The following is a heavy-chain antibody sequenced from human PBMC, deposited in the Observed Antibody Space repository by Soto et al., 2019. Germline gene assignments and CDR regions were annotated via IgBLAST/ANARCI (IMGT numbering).Heavy chain of an antibody. D-gene: IGHD3-10*01. CDR3: ARVKFTRGAMRDY. V-gene: IGHV3-7*04. Sequence: PGGSLRLSCAVSGFTFGSYWMSWVRQAPGKGLEWVANIKQDGSEKYYVDAVKGRFTVFRDSARNSLFLQMDSLRVEDTALYYCARVKFTRGAMRDYWGKGT. J-gene: IGHJ4*02. CDR2: IKQDGSEK. CDR1: GFTFGSYW.